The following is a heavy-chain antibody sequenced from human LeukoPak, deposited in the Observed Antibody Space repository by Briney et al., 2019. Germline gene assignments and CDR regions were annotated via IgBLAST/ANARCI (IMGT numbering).Heavy chain of an antibody. V-gene: IGHV4-34*01. CDR3: ARNYYDSSGGFDP. CDR2: INHSGST. J-gene: IGHJ5*02. Sequence: SETLSLTCVVYGGSFNGYYWSWIRQPPGKGLEWIGEINHSGSTNYNPSLKSRVTISVDTSKNQFSLKLSSVTAADTAVYYCARNYYDSSGGFDPWGQGTLVTVS. D-gene: IGHD3-22*01. CDR1: GGSFNGYY.